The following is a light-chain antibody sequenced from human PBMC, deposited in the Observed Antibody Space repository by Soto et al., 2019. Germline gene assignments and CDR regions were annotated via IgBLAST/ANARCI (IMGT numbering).Light chain of an antibody. CDR3: QQYGS. J-gene: IGKJ1*01. Sequence: IALTQSPSTLALSSGERATLSCRASPSVSGSNLAWYQQTPGHAPRLVIYGASSRATGIPDRFTCSGAGPDFTLTNSRLEPEDVAVYYCQQYGSFGQGTKVDIK. CDR1: PSVSGSN. V-gene: IGKV3-20*01. CDR2: GAS.